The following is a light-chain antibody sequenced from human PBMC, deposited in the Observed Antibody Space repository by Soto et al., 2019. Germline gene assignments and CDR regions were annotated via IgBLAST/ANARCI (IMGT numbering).Light chain of an antibody. CDR1: SSDVGTYNL. V-gene: IGLV2-23*02. Sequence: QSALTQPASVSGSPGQSITISCTGTSSDVGTYNLVSWYQQHPGKAPKVMIFEVSKRPSGVSNRFSGSKSGNTASLTISGLQAEDEADYYCCSYAGDSTYVFGTGPKLTVL. CDR2: EVS. CDR3: CSYAGDSTYV. J-gene: IGLJ1*01.